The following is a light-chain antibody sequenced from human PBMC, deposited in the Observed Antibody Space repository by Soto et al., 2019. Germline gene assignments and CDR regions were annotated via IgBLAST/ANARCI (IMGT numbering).Light chain of an antibody. V-gene: IGKV3-11*01. J-gene: IGKJ5*01. CDR3: QQRSNWPPIT. CDR1: QSVSSN. CDR2: EAS. Sequence: RVMTQXXXXLXLSXVXRATLXXRPSQSVSSNLAWYQQKPGQAPRLLIYEASNRATGIPARFSGSGSGTDFTLTISSLEPEDFALYYCQQRSNWPPITFGQGTRLEIK.